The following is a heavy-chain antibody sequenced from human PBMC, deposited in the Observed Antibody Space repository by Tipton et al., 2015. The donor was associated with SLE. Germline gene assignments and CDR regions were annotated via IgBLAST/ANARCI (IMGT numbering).Heavy chain of an antibody. CDR2: IYYSGST. V-gene: IGHV4-31*03. J-gene: IGHJ3*02. CDR3: ARASIAVAENDAFDI. CDR1: GDSISTYY. D-gene: IGHD6-19*01. Sequence: TLSLTCTVSGDSISTYYWSWIRQHPGKGLEWIGYIYYSGSTYYNPSLKSRVTISVDTSKNQFSLKLSSVTAADTAVYYCARASIAVAENDAFDIWGQGTMVTVSS.